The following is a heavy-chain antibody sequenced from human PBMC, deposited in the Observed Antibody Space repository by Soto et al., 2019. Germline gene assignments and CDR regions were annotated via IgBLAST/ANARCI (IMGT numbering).Heavy chain of an antibody. V-gene: IGHV3-9*01. J-gene: IGHJ6*02. CDR1: GFTFDDYA. CDR3: TKARLWGGDGYNSYYYSAMDV. D-gene: IGHD3-16*01. Sequence: EMQLVESGGGLVQPGMSLRLSCAASGFTFDDYAMYWVRQVPGKGLEWVSGISWNSGRIGYADSVKGRFTISRDNAKNSLYLQMNSRRPEDTALYFCTKARLWGGDGYNSYYYSAMDVWCQGTTVTVSS. CDR2: ISWNSGRI.